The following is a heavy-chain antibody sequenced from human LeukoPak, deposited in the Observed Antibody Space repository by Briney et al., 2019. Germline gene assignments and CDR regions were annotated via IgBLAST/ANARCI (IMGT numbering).Heavy chain of an antibody. CDR2: IHPGDSDT. V-gene: IGHV5-51*01. Sequence: GESPKISCKASGYNFTSYWIAWVRQMSGKDLEWMAIIHPGDSDTRISPSFQGQVTISADKSSNTAYLQWSSLKASDTAMYYCARPGGSYGSDFDFWGQGTLVTVSS. CDR3: ARPGGSYGSDFDF. D-gene: IGHD1-26*01. CDR1: GYNFTSYW. J-gene: IGHJ4*02.